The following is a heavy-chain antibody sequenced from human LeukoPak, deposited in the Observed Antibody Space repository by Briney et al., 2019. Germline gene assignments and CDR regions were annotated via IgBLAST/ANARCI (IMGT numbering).Heavy chain of an antibody. CDR1: GYTFTSYG. Sequence: GASVKVSCKASGYTFTSYGISWVRQAPGQGLEWMGWISAYNGNTNYAQKLQGRVTMTTDTSTSTAYMELRSLRSDDTAVYYCARDTPVYSGSPKGVYYYYYGMDVWGQGTTVTVSS. V-gene: IGHV1-18*01. J-gene: IGHJ6*02. D-gene: IGHD1-26*01. CDR3: ARDTPVYSGSPKGVYYYYYGMDV. CDR2: ISAYNGNT.